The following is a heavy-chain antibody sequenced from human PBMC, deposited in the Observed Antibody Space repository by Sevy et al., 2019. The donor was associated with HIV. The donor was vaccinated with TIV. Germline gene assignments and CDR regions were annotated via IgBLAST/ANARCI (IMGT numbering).Heavy chain of an antibody. D-gene: IGHD6-19*01. V-gene: IGHV3-7*01. J-gene: IGHJ3*02. CDR2: IKQDGSEK. CDR1: GFTFSSYW. CDR3: ARDPGAEGQWLATGGADAFDI. Sequence: GGSLRLSCAASGFTFSSYWMSWVRQAPGKGLEWVANIKQDGSEKYYVDSVKGRFTISRDNAKNSLYLQMNSLRAEDTAVYDWARDPGAEGQWLATGGADAFDIWGQGTMVTVSS.